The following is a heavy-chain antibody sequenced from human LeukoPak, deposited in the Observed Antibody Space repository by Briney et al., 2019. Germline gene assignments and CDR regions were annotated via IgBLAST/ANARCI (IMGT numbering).Heavy chain of an antibody. CDR3: ARVNRIGVAGYYFDY. CDR2: INHSGST. Sequence: PAETLSLTCAAYGVSFSGYYWSWIRQPPGKGLEWIGEINHSGSTNYNPSLKGRFTISVDTSKNQFSLKLSTVTAADTAVYYCARVNRIGVAGYYFDYWGQGTLVTVSS. D-gene: IGHD6-19*01. J-gene: IGHJ4*02. CDR1: GVSFSGYY. V-gene: IGHV4-34*01.